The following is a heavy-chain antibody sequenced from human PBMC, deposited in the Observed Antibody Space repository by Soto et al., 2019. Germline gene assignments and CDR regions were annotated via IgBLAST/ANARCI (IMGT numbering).Heavy chain of an antibody. Sequence: SVKVSCKASGGTFSSYAISWVRQAPGQGLEWMGGIIPIFGTANYAQKFQGRVTITADKSTSTAYMELSSLRSEDTAVYYCARGERSYSSSWYSDYWGQGTLVTVSS. CDR2: IIPIFGTA. V-gene: IGHV1-69*06. D-gene: IGHD6-13*01. CDR3: ARGERSYSSSWYSDY. CDR1: GGTFSSYA. J-gene: IGHJ4*02.